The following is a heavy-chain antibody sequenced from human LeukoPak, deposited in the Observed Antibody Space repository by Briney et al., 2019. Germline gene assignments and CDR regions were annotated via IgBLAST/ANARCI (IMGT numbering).Heavy chain of an antibody. Sequence: SETLSLTCTVSGGSISSYYWSWIRQPPGKGLEWIGYMYYSGSTNYNPSLKSRVTISVDMSKNQVSLKLSSVTAADTAVYYCARTMTYYYDSSGAFDIWGQGTMVTVSS. CDR3: ARTMTYYYDSSGAFDI. V-gene: IGHV4-59*01. CDR2: MYYSGST. CDR1: GGSISSYY. D-gene: IGHD3-22*01. J-gene: IGHJ3*02.